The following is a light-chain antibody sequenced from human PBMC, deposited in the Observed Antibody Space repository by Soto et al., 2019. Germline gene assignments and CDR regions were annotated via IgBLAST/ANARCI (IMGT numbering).Light chain of an antibody. CDR1: QDISNY. CDR2: AAS. J-gene: IGKJ4*01. CDR3: QQYHTFPLT. V-gene: IGKV1-16*02. Sequence: DIQMTQSPSSLSASVGDRVTITCRASQDISNYLAWFQQKPGKAPKSLIYAASNLQSGVPSKFSGSASGTDFMLTISSLQPEDFATYYCQQYHTFPLTFGGGTNVDIK.